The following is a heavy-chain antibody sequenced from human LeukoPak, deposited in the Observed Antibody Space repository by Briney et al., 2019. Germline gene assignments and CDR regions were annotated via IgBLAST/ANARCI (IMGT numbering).Heavy chain of an antibody. D-gene: IGHD1-26*01. V-gene: IGHV3-9*03. CDR2: ISWNSGSI. Sequence: GGSLRLSGAASGFTFDDYAMHWVRQAPGKGLEWVSGISWNSGSIGYADSVKGQFTISRDNAKNSLYLQMNSLRAEDMALYYCAKEGSWGGYYFDYWGQGTLVTVSS. CDR3: AKEGSWGGYYFDY. J-gene: IGHJ4*02. CDR1: GFTFDDYA.